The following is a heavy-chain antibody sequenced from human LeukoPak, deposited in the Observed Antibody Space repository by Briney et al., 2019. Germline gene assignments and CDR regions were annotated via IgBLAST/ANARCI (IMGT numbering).Heavy chain of an antibody. Sequence: PSETLSLTCTVSGGSISSSFYYWGWIRQPPGKGLEWIGSIYHSGSTYYNPSLKSRVTISVDTSRNQFSLNLSSVTAADTAVYYCARGWNNPTPFDSWGQGTLVTVSS. J-gene: IGHJ4*02. D-gene: IGHD1/OR15-1a*01. CDR1: GGSISSSFYY. CDR2: IYHSGST. V-gene: IGHV4-39*01. CDR3: ARGWNNPTPFDS.